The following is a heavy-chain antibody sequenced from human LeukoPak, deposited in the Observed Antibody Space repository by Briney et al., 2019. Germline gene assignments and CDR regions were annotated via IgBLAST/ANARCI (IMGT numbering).Heavy chain of an antibody. CDR1: GFTFGDYA. V-gene: IGHV3-49*04. J-gene: IGHJ5*02. CDR2: IRSKADGGTT. D-gene: IGHD3-16*01. CDR3: TRRVLGSPSGFDP. Sequence: PGGSLRLSCTASGFTFGDYAMSWVRQAPGKGLEWVCFIRSKADGGTTEYAASVKGRFTISRADSKSIAYLQMNSLKTEDTAVYYCTRRVLGSPSGFDPWGQGTPVTVSS.